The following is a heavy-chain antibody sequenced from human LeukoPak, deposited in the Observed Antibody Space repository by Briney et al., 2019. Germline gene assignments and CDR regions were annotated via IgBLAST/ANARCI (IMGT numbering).Heavy chain of an antibody. Sequence: SETLSLTWTVAGGSISSYYWSWIRQPPGKGLEWIGYIYTSGSTNYNPSLKSRVTISVDTSKNQFSLKMSSVTAADTAVYYCARHRGYQLLRAFDIWGQGTMVTVSS. D-gene: IGHD2-2*01. V-gene: IGHV4-4*09. J-gene: IGHJ3*02. CDR2: IYTSGST. CDR1: GGSISSYY. CDR3: ARHRGYQLLRAFDI.